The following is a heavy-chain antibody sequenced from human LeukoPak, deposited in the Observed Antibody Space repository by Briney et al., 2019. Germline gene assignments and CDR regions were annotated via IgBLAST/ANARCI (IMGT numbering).Heavy chain of an antibody. V-gene: IGHV1-69*01. D-gene: IGHD2-2*01. Sequence: SVKVSCKASGGTFSSYAISWVRQAPGQGLEWMGGIIPIFGTANYAQKFQGRVTITADESTSTAYMELSSLRSEDTAVYYCARDGAKYCSSTSCRQYLAEYFQHWGQGTLVTVSS. J-gene: IGHJ1*01. CDR3: ARDGAKYCSSTSCRQYLAEYFQH. CDR1: GGTFSSYA. CDR2: IIPIFGTA.